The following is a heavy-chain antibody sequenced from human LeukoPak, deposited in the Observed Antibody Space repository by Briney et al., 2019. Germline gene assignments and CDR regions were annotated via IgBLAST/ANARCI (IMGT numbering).Heavy chain of an antibody. CDR1: GGTFSSYA. CDR3: ARESPVYSSASAFFDY. CDR2: IIPIFGTA. Sequence: SVKVSCKASGGTFSSYAISWVRQAPGQGLEWMGGIIPIFGTANYAQKFQGRVTITADESTSTAYMELSSLRSEDTAVYYCARESPVYSSASAFFDYWGQGTLVTVPS. D-gene: IGHD6-25*01. V-gene: IGHV1-69*13. J-gene: IGHJ4*02.